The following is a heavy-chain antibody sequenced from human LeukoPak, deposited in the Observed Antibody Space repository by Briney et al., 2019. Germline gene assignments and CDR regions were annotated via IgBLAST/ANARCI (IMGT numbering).Heavy chain of an antibody. V-gene: IGHV3-30*07. CDR3: ARDNGYFSVDY. CDR2: ISSDGSKT. Sequence: GRSLRLSCAASGFAFNTYSLHWVRQAPDTGLEWMAGISSDGSKTYYTHSVQDRFTISRNNSKNTLYLQMNSLRAEDTAVYYCARDNGYFSVDYWGQGTLVTVSS. J-gene: IGHJ4*02. CDR1: GFAFNTYS. D-gene: IGHD3-22*01.